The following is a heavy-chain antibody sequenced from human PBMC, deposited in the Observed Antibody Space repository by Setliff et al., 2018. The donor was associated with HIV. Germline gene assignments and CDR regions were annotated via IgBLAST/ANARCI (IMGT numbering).Heavy chain of an antibody. D-gene: IGHD2-21*01. CDR1: GFTLSVYG. CDR3: ARGQFRLRPDSLDL. CDR2: LWYDGGKK. Sequence: TGGSLRLSCEGSGFTLSVYGMHWVRQAPGKGLEWVAVLWYDGGKKHYADSLQGRFTISRDDSKNSVYLQMNTLGAEDTAVYYCARGQFRLRPDSLDLWGQGTLVTVSS. J-gene: IGHJ4*03. V-gene: IGHV3-33*01.